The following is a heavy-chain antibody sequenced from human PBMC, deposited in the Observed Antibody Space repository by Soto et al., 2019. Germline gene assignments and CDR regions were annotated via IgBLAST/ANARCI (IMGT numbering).Heavy chain of an antibody. V-gene: IGHV1-46*01. CDR1: GYTFTSYG. Sequence: GASVKVSCKASGYTFTSYGMHWVRQAPGQGLEWMGIINPSGGSTSYAQKFQGRVTMTRDTSTSTVYMELSSLRSEDTAVYYCARAGSGDAHYNYYYGMEVWGQGTRVTASS. D-gene: IGHD3-10*01. CDR3: ARAGSGDAHYNYYYGMEV. J-gene: IGHJ6*02. CDR2: INPSGGST.